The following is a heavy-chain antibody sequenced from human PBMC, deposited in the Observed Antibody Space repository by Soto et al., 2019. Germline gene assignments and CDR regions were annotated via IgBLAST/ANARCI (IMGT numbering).Heavy chain of an antibody. V-gene: IGHV3-23*01. D-gene: IGHD3-16*01. CDR2: IGGSSEYT. CDR3: AKVHVSAC. J-gene: IGHJ3*01. Sequence: PGGSLRLSCAASGFTFNAYTMTWVRQAPGKGLEWVSSIGGSSEYTEYADSVKGRFTISRDNSKNTLCLQMNSLRVDDTAVYYCAKVHVSACWGQGTMVIVSS. CDR1: GFTFNAYT.